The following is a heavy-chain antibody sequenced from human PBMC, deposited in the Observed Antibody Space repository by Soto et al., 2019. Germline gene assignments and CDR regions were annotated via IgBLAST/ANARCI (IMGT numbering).Heavy chain of an antibody. D-gene: IGHD6-13*01. J-gene: IGHJ6*02. Sequence: EVKLVQSGAEVKKPGEALKISCNGTGYSFPSYWIVWVRQVPGKGLEWMGCIYPGHADTRYSPSFQGQVTISADQSSSTADLQWSTLKASDTAMYYWARTSAAGNYYYGMDVWGQGTTVTVSS. V-gene: IGHV5-51*01. CDR3: ARTSAAGNYYYGMDV. CDR2: IYPGHADT. CDR1: GYSFPSYW.